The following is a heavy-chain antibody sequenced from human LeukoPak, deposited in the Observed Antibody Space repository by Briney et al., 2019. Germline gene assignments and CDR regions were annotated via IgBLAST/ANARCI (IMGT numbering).Heavy chain of an antibody. D-gene: IGHD3-16*02. CDR1: GFTFSSYW. J-gene: IGHJ6*03. CDR2: IKEDGSGK. Sequence: GGSLRLSCAASGFTFSSYWMSWVRQAPGKGLEWVANIKEDGSGKYYVDSLKGRFTISRDNAKNSLFLQMNSLRAEDTAVYYCARAAEGRTWRSYGSYYYYYYMDVWGRGTTVTVSS. CDR3: ARAAEGRTWRSYGSYYYYYYMDV. V-gene: IGHV3-7*01.